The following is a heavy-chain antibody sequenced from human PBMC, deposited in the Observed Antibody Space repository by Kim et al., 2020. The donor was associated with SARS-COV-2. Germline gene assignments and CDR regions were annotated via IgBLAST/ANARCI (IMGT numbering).Heavy chain of an antibody. V-gene: IGHV1-69*01. CDR3: AREVGYYYDSSGLYYFDY. J-gene: IGHJ4*02. D-gene: IGHD3-22*01. Sequence: QGRVTITADESTSTAYMELSSLRSEDTAVYYCAREVGYYYDSSGLYYFDYWGQGTLVTVSS.